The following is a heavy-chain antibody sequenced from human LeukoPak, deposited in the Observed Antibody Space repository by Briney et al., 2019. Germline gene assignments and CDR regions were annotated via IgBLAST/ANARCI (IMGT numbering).Heavy chain of an antibody. CDR3: ASHTGGPYYYGMDV. D-gene: IGHD1-14*01. CDR2: ISSSGSTI. Sequence: GGSLRLSCAASGFTFSSYEMNWVRQAPGKGLEWVSYISSSGSTIYYADSVKGRFTISGDNAKNSLYLQMDSLRAEDTAIYYCASHTGGPYYYGMDVWGQGTTVTVSS. CDR1: GFTFSSYE. J-gene: IGHJ6*02. V-gene: IGHV3-48*03.